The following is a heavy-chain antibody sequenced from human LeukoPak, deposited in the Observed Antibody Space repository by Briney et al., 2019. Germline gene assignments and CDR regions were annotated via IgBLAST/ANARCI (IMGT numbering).Heavy chain of an antibody. CDR1: GGSVSSNSAV. V-gene: IGHV6-1*01. J-gene: IGHJ4*02. D-gene: IGHD4/OR15-4a*01. CDR3: ARGDYDFDY. Sequence: SQTLSLTCAISGGSVSSNSAVWNWIRQSPSRGLEWLGRTYYRSRFHNDYTVSVKGRITINPDTSKNQFSLQLNSVTPEDTAVYYCARGDYDFDYWGQGTPVTVS. CDR2: TYYRSRFHN.